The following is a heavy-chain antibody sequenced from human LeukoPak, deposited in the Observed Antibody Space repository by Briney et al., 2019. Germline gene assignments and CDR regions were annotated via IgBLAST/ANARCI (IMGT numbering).Heavy chain of an antibody. CDR3: AKVLSSAITSALVLDV. D-gene: IGHD3-22*01. V-gene: IGHV3-9*01. Sequence: PGGSLRLSCTVSGFTFDDYAMHWVRHTPGKGLEWVAGITWNRDNIGYGDSVKGRFTISRDNVKNVLYLQMNSLRPEDTALYYCAKVLSSAITSALVLDVWGQGTTVIVS. J-gene: IGHJ6*02. CDR2: ITWNRDNI. CDR1: GFTFDDYA.